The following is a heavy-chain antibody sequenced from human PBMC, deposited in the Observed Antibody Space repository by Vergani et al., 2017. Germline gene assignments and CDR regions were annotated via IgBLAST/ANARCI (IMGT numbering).Heavy chain of an antibody. CDR2: ISHDGTQK. D-gene: IGHD1-1*01. J-gene: IGHJ1*01. Sequence: QVHLVESGGGVVQPGRSLRLSCVVSGFPSSYYGMHWVRQAPGKGLEWVAVISHDGTQKYYADSVKGRFTISRDNSKSTLYLQMNSLRTEDTAVYYCATKSCGTPGCQIGYFREWGQGTLVTVSS. CDR1: GFPSSYYG. CDR3: ATKSCGTPGCQIGYFRE. V-gene: IGHV3-30*03.